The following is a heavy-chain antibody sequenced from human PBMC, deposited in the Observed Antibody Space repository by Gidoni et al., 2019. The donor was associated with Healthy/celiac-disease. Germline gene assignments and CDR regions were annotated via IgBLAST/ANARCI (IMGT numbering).Heavy chain of an antibody. J-gene: IGHJ5*02. CDR1: GSTFTSYD. CDR3: ARDLSLYCGGDCYP. V-gene: IGHV1-8*01. CDR2: MNPNSGNT. D-gene: IGHD2-21*02. Sequence: QVQLVQSGAEVKKPGASVKVSCKASGSTFTSYDINWVRQATGQGLEWMGWMNPNSGNTGYAQKFQGRVTMTRNTSISTAYMELSSLRSEDTAVYYCARDLSLYCGGDCYPWGQGTLVTVSS.